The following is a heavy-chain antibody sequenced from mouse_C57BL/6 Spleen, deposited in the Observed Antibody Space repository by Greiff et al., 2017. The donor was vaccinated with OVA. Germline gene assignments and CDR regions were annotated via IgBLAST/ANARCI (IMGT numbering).Heavy chain of an antibody. Sequence: EVQLVESGGGLVKPGGSLKLSCAASGFTFSSYTMSWVRQTPEKRLEWVATISGGGGNTDYPNSVKGRFTISRDNAKNTLYLQLSSLRSEDTALYYCARSANYYGSSYWYFDVWGTRTTVTVSS. J-gene: IGHJ1*03. D-gene: IGHD1-1*01. CDR2: ISGGGGNT. V-gene: IGHV5-9*01. CDR1: GFTFSSYT. CDR3: ARSANYYGSSYWYFDV.